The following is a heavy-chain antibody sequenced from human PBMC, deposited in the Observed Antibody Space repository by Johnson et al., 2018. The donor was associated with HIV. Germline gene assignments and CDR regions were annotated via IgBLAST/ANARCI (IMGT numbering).Heavy chain of an antibody. CDR2: IKQDGSEK. V-gene: IGHV3-7*01. Sequence: VQLVESGGGVVQPGRSLRLSCAASGFTFNNYWMSWVRQGPGKGLEWVANIKQDGSEKYYVDSVKGRFTISRDNAKNSLYLQMNSLRAEDTAVYYCYAFDIWGQGTMVTVSS. CDR3: YAFDI. J-gene: IGHJ3*02. CDR1: GFTFNNYW.